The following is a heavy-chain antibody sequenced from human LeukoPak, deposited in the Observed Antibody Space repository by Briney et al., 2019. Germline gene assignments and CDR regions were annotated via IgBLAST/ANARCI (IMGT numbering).Heavy chain of an antibody. V-gene: IGHV4-59*01. CDR1: GGSISSYY. D-gene: IGHD1-26*01. CDR3: ARYGIVGVTLDI. CDR2: IYYSGST. Sequence: SETLSLTCTVSGGSISSYYWSWIRQPPGKGLEWIGYIYYSGSTNYNPSLKSRVTISVDTSKNQFSLKPSSVTAADTAVYYCARYGIVGVTLDIWGQGTMVTVSS. J-gene: IGHJ3*02.